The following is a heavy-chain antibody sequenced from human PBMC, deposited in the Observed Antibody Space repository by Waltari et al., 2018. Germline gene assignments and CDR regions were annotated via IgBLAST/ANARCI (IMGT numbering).Heavy chain of an antibody. J-gene: IGHJ5*01. CDR2: ISHDGNYK. Sequence: QVHLVESGGGVVQPGQSLRLSCAASGFTFNTFGLHWVRQTPGKGLEFVAFISHDGNYKYHFHSVRGRFTVSRDNSKKTLYLQMNSLRPDDTAVYYCARDSAAAVPAAVDSWGLGTVVTVSS. CDR3: ARDSAAAVPAAVDS. CDR1: GFTFNTFG. D-gene: IGHD2-2*01. V-gene: IGHV3-30*03.